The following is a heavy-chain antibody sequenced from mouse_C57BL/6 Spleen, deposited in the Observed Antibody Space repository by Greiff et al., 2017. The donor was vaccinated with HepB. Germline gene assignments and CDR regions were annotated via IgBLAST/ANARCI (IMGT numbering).Heavy chain of an antibody. CDR1: GYSITSGYY. CDR3: ARAYGSSYAWFAY. Sequence: DVKLQESGPGLVKPSQSLSLTCSVTGYSITSGYYWNWIRQFPGNKLEWMGYISYDGSTNYNPSLTIRISITRDTSKNQFFLKLNSVTTEDTATYYCARAYGSSYAWFAYWGQGTLVTVSA. J-gene: IGHJ3*01. D-gene: IGHD1-1*01. V-gene: IGHV3-6*01. CDR2: ISYDGST.